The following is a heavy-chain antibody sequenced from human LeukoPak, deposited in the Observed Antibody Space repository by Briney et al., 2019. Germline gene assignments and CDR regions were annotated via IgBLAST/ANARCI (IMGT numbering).Heavy chain of an antibody. J-gene: IGHJ4*02. CDR1: GFTFSSYA. CDR3: AKVSHSYGPLDY. V-gene: IGHV3-23*01. CDR2: ISGSGGST. D-gene: IGHD5-18*01. Sequence: SGGSLRLSCAASGFTFSSYAMSWARQAPGKGLEWVSAISGSGGSTYYADSVKGRFTISRDNSKNTLYLQMNSLRAEDTAVYYCAKVSHSYGPLDYWGQGTLVTVSS.